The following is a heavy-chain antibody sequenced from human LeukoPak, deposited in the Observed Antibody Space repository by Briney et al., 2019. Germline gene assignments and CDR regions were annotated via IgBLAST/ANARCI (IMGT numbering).Heavy chain of an antibody. Sequence: PGGSLRLSCAASGFTFDDYAMHWVRHAPGKGLEWVSGISWNSGSIGYADSVKGRFTISRDNAKSSLYLQMNSLRAEDTALYYCAKDVDYYDSSGYDYWGQGTLVTVSS. CDR3: AKDVDYYDSSGYDY. CDR2: ISWNSGSI. CDR1: GFTFDDYA. D-gene: IGHD3-22*01. V-gene: IGHV3-9*01. J-gene: IGHJ4*02.